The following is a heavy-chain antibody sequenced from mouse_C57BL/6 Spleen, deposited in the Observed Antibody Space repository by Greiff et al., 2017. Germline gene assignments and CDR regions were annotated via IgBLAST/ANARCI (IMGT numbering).Heavy chain of an antibody. V-gene: IGHV1-80*01. Sequence: VQRVESGAELVKPGASVKISCKASGYAFSSYWMNWVKQRPGKGLEWIGQIYPGDGDTNYNGKFKGKATLTADKSSSTAYMQLSSLTSEDSAVYFCARDRAMDYWGQGTSVTVSS. CDR3: ARDRAMDY. J-gene: IGHJ4*01. CDR2: IYPGDGDT. CDR1: GYAFSSYW.